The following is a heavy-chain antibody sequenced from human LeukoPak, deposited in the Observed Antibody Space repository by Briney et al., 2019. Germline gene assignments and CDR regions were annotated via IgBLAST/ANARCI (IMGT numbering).Heavy chain of an antibody. CDR1: GFTFSSYS. D-gene: IGHD1-26*01. CDR3: ARDAGDVGARAFDC. CDR2: ISSSSSTI. V-gene: IGHV3-48*01. J-gene: IGHJ4*02. Sequence: GGSLRLSCAASGFTFSSYSMNWVRQAPGKGLEWVSYISSSSSTIYYADSVKGRFTISRDNSKNTLYLQTNSLRAEDTAVYYCARDAGDVGARAFDCWGQGTLVTVSS.